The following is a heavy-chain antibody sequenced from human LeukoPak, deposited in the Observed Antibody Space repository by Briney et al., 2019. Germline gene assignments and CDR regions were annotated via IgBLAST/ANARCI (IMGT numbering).Heavy chain of an antibody. CDR1: GGSINYFY. J-gene: IGHJ5*02. CDR3: ARGPQYSSGSVSWFDP. CDR2: IHTSGST. V-gene: IGHV4-4*07. D-gene: IGHD6-19*01. Sequence: SETLSLTCTVSGGSINYFYWSWIRQPAGKGLEWIGRIHTSGSTNYNPSLESRVTILADKSKNQFSLKLSSVTAADTAMYYCARGPQYSSGSVSWFDPWGQGTLVTVSS.